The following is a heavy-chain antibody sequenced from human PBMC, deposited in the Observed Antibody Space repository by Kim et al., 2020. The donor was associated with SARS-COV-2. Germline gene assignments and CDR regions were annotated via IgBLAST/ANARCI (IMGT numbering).Heavy chain of an antibody. D-gene: IGHD3-10*01. Sequence: YNPSLKSRVTISVDTSKNQFSLKLSSVTAADTAVYYCARTYGSGSYPPNYWGQGTLVTVSS. J-gene: IGHJ4*02. V-gene: IGHV4-34*01. CDR3: ARTYGSGSYPPNY.